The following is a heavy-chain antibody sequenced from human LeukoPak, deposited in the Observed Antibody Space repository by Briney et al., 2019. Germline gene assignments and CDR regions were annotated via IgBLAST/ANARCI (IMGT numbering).Heavy chain of an antibody. J-gene: IGHJ4*02. Sequence: QPGGSLRLSCAASGFTVSSNYMSWVRQAPGKGLEWVSVIYSGGSTYYADSVKGRFTISRDNSKNTLYLQMNSLRAEDTAVYYCARDSRGDYYDSSGCFDYWGQGTLVTVSS. CDR1: GFTVSSNY. CDR3: ARDSRGDYYDSSGCFDY. CDR2: IYSGGST. D-gene: IGHD3-22*01. V-gene: IGHV3-66*01.